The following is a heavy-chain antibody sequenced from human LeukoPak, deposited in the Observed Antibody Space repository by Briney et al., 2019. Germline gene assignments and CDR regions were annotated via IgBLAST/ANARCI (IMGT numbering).Heavy chain of an antibody. J-gene: IGHJ4*02. CDR3: ARSEVWEVVSSDY. Sequence: ASVKVSCKASGYTFTGYYMHWVRQAPGQGLEWMGWINPNSGGTNYAQKFQGRVTMTRDTSISTAYMELSRLRSDDTAVYYCARSEVWEVVSSDYWGQGTLVTVSS. D-gene: IGHD3-22*01. CDR2: INPNSGGT. CDR1: GYTFTGYY. V-gene: IGHV1-2*02.